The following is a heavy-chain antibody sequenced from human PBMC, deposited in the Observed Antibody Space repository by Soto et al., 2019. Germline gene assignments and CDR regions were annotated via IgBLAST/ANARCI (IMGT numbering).Heavy chain of an antibody. D-gene: IGHD6-19*01. V-gene: IGHV4-34*01. J-gene: IGHJ4*02. CDR1: GGSFSGYY. Sequence: SETLSLTCAVYGGSFSGYYWSWIRQPPGKGLEWIGEINHSGSTNYNPSLKSRVTISVDTSKNQFSLKLSSVTAADTAVYYCARDPGGWYDYFDYWGQGTLVTVSS. CDR3: ARDPGGWYDYFDY. CDR2: INHSGST.